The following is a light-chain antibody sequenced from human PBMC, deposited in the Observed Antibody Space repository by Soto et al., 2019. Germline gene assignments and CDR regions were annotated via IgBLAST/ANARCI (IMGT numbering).Light chain of an antibody. Sequence: EIVLTQSPGTLSLSPGERATLSCRASQSVSSSSLAWYQQKPGQAPRLLIYGASSRATGIPDRFSGSGSGTDFTLTISRLEPEDFEVYYFQQYGSSPITFGQGTRLEIK. CDR2: GAS. CDR1: QSVSSSS. CDR3: QQYGSSPIT. V-gene: IGKV3-20*01. J-gene: IGKJ5*01.